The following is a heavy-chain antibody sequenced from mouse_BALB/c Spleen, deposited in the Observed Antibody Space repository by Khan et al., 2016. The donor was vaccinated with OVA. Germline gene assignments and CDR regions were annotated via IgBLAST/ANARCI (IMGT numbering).Heavy chain of an antibody. CDR1: GYSFTAYY. J-gene: IGHJ3*01. CDR2: VNPNTGNT. D-gene: IGHD2-14*01. CDR3: ARGYDFFAY. Sequence: EVQLQQSGPDLVKPGASVRMSCKASGYSFTAYYIHWVKLSHGQSLEWIGRVNPNTGNTKYNQKFKGKARLIVDTSSSTAYMELHSLTSEDSAVYYCARGYDFFAYWGQGTLVTVSA. V-gene: IGHV1-34*02.